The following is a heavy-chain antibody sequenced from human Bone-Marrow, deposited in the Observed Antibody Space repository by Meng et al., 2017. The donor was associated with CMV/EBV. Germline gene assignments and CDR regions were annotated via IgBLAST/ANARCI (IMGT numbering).Heavy chain of an antibody. V-gene: IGHV1-2*02. CDR3: ARDEGIAAAGVLDP. D-gene: IGHD6-13*01. J-gene: IGHJ5*02. CDR2: INPNSGGT. CDR1: GYTFTGYY. Sequence: SGYTFTGYYMHWVRQAPGQGLEWMGWINPNSGGTNYAQKFQGRVTMTRDTSISTAYMELSRLRSDDTAVYYCARDEGIAAAGVLDPWGQGTLVTVSS.